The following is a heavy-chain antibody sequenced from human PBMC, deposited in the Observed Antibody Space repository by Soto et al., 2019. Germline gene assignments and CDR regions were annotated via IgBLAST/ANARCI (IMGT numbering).Heavy chain of an antibody. CDR1: GFTFSDSA. J-gene: IGHJ4*02. Sequence: EVQLVKSGGGLFQAGGSLKLSCAASGFTFSDSAIHWVRQASGKGPEWVGRIRTKVNTYATAYAASVRGRFTISRDDSMNTAYLQMNSLKTEDTAVYYCTRRRDWTAMDPLDYWGQGTLVTVSS. CDR2: IRTKVNTYAT. CDR3: TRRRDWTAMDPLDY. D-gene: IGHD5-18*01. V-gene: IGHV3-73*02.